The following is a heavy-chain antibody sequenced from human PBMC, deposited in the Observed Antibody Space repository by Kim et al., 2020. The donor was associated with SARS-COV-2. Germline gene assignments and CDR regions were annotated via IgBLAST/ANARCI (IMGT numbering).Heavy chain of an antibody. J-gene: IGHJ5*02. CDR3: ARGVSSWSVGNNWVNP. CDR2: IYYSGST. V-gene: IGHV4-59*01. D-gene: IGHD6-6*01. CDR1: GGSISSYY. Sequence: SETLSLTCTVSGGSISSYYWSWIRQPPGKGLEWIGYIYYSGSTNYNPSLKRRVTISVDTSKNQFSLKLRSVTAADTAEYYCARGVSSWSVGNNWVNPWGQGTLVPVSS.